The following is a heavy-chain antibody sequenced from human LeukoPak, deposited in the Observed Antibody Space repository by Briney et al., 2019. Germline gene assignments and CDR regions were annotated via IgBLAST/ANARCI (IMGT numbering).Heavy chain of an antibody. Sequence: PGGPLSLSCAASGFPFIDYWMHWVRQVPGKGLLWVSHINSDGSITDYADSVKGRFTISRDNARNTLSLQMDSLRVEDTAVYYCVIDFQYRTPWGQGTLVTVSS. CDR3: VIDFQYRTP. CDR1: GFPFIDYW. CDR2: INSDGSIT. J-gene: IGHJ5*02. V-gene: IGHV3-74*01. D-gene: IGHD2/OR15-2a*01.